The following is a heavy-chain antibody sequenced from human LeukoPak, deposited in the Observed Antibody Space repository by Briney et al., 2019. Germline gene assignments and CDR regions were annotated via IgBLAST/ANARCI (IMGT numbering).Heavy chain of an antibody. CDR1: GFTFSTYA. V-gene: IGHV3-30*04. D-gene: IGHD2-2*01. CDR2: ISYDGSKK. CDR3: AIYYSSISVLDS. Sequence: GGSLRLSCAASGFTFSTYALHWVRQAPGKGLEWVAVISYDGSKKYYADSLKGRFTISRDNSKNTLFLQMNSLRAEDTAVYYCAIYYSSISVLDSWGQGTLVTVSS. J-gene: IGHJ5*01.